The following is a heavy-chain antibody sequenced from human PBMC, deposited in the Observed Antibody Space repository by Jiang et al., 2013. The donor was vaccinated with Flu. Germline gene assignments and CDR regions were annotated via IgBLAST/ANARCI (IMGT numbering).Heavy chain of an antibody. CDR2: INAGNGNT. D-gene: IGHD3-10*01. Sequence: GAEVKKPGASVKVSCKASGYTFTSYAMHWVSQAPGQRLEWMGWINAGNGNTKYSQKFQGRVTITRDTSASTAYMELSSLRSEDTAVYYCARSVYYGSGSYSIVYFDYWGQGTLVTVSS. CDR1: GYTFTSYA. CDR3: ARSVYYGSGSYSIVYFDY. V-gene: IGHV1-3*01. J-gene: IGHJ4*02.